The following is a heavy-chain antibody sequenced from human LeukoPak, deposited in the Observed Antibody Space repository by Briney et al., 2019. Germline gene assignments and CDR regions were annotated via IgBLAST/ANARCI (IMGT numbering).Heavy chain of an antibody. CDR1: GFTFSSYG. CDR3: ANLGTMSSDY. J-gene: IGHJ4*02. D-gene: IGHD3-10*02. Sequence: PGRSLRLSCAASGFTFSSYGMHWVRQAPGKGLEWVAVISYDGSNKYYADSVKGRFSISRDNSKNTLYLQMNSLRAEDTAVYYCANLGTMSSDYWGQGTLVTVSS. CDR2: ISYDGSNK. V-gene: IGHV3-30*18.